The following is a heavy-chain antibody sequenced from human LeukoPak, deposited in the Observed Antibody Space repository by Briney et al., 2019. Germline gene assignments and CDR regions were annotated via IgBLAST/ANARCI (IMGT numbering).Heavy chain of an antibody. D-gene: IGHD3-22*01. CDR2: IYYSGST. CDR1: GGSISSGGYY. J-gene: IGHJ5*02. V-gene: IGHV4-31*03. CDR3: ASPHYYDENSFDP. Sequence: SETLSLTCTVSGGSISSGGYYWSWIRQHPGKGLEWIGYIYYSGSTYYNPSLKSRVTISVDTSKNQFSLKLSSVTAADTAVYYCASPHYYDENSFDPWGQGTLVTVSS.